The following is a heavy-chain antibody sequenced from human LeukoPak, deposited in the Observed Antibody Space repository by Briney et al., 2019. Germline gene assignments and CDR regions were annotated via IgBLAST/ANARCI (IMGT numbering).Heavy chain of an antibody. D-gene: IGHD2-8*01. Sequence: GGSLRLSCAASGFTYNSYSMNWVRQAPGKGLEWVSSISSSSSYIYYADSVKGRFTISRDNAKNSLYLQMNSLRAEDTAVYYCARDRMGPSSYNWFDPWGQGTLVTVSS. J-gene: IGHJ5*02. CDR3: ARDRMGPSSYNWFDP. CDR1: GFTYNSYS. V-gene: IGHV3-21*01. CDR2: ISSSSSYI.